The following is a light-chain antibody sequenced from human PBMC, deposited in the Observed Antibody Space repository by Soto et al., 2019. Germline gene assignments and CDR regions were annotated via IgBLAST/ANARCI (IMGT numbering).Light chain of an antibody. CDR1: SRDVGGYNY. J-gene: IGLJ3*02. Sequence: QSALTQPASVSGSPGQSITISCTGTSRDVGGYNYVSWYQQHPGKAPKLMIYDVSNRPSGISNRFSGSKSGNTASLTIFGLQAEDEADYYCTSYTSSSTVLFGGGTKLTVL. V-gene: IGLV2-14*01. CDR3: TSYTSSSTVL. CDR2: DVS.